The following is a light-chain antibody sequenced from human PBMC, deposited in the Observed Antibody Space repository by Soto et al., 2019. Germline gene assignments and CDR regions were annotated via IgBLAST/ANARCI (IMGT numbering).Light chain of an antibody. Sequence: EIVLTQSPGTLSFSPGERATLSCRASQSVSSSYLAWYQQQPGQAPRLLIYGASSRATCIPDRFSGSGSGTDFTLTISRMEPEDFAVHYCQQYGSSSWTFGQGTKVDIK. CDR3: QQYGSSSWT. CDR1: QSVSSSY. J-gene: IGKJ1*01. V-gene: IGKV3-20*01. CDR2: GAS.